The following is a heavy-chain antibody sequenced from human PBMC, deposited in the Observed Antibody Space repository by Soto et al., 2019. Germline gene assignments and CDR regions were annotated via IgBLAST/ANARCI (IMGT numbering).Heavy chain of an antibody. CDR1: GGSISSGGYY. CDR3: ARDSGYCSGGSCWRYNWFDP. V-gene: IGHV4-31*03. J-gene: IGHJ5*02. Sequence: SETLSLTCTVSGGSISSGGYYWSCIRQHPGKGLEWIGYIYYSGSTYYNPSLKSRVTISVDTSKNQFSLKLSSVTAADTAVYYCARDSGYCSGGSCWRYNWFDPWGQGTLVTVSS. CDR2: IYYSGST. D-gene: IGHD2-15*01.